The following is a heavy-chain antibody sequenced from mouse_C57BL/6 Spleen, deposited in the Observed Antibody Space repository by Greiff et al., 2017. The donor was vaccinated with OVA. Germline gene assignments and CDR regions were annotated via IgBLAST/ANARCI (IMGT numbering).Heavy chain of an antibody. V-gene: IGHV1-64*01. Sequence: QVQLQQPGAELVKPGASVKLSCKASGYTFTSYWMHWVKQRPGQGLEWIGMIHPNSGSTNYNEKFKSKATLTVDKSSSTAYMQLSSLTSEDSAVYYCAPITTVVGGYAMDYWGQGTSVTVSS. D-gene: IGHD1-1*01. J-gene: IGHJ4*01. CDR3: APITTVVGGYAMDY. CDR2: IHPNSGST. CDR1: GYTFTSYW.